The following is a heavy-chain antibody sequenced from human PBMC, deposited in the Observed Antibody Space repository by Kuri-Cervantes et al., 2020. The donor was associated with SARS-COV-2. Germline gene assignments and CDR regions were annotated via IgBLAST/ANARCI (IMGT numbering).Heavy chain of an antibody. J-gene: IGHJ4*02. CDR1: GGTFSSYA. V-gene: IGHV1-69*06. D-gene: IGHD2-2*01. Sequence: SVKVSCKASGGTFSSYAISWVRQAPGQGLEWMGGIIPIFGTANYAQKFQGRVTITADKSTSTAYMELSSLRSEDTAVYYCGREGSCSSTSCPSDYLGQVTLVTVSS. CDR2: IIPIFGTA. CDR3: GREGSCSSTSCPSDY.